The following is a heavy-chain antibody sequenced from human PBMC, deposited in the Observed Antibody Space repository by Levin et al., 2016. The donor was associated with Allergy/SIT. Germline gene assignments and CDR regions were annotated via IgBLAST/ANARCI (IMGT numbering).Heavy chain of an antibody. CDR2: IWYDGSNK. V-gene: IGHV3-33*01. Sequence: GGSLRLSCAASGFTFSSYGMHWVRQAPGKGLEWVAVIWYDGSNKYYADSVKGRFTISRDNSKNTLYLQMNSLRAEDTAVYYCARDSPSPLYGDYVKTEYFQALGPGHPGHRLL. CDR1: GFTFSSYG. D-gene: IGHD4-17*01. J-gene: IGHJ1*01. CDR3: ARDSPSPLYGDYVKTEYFQA.